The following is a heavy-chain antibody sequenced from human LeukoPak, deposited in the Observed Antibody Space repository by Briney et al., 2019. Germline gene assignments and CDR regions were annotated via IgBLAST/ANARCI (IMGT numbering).Heavy chain of an antibody. V-gene: IGHV3-48*03. J-gene: IGHJ6*04. Sequence: GGSLRLSCAASGFTFSSYEMNWVRQAPGKGLEWVSYISSSGSTIYYADSVKGRFTISRDNAKNSLYLQMNSLRAEDTAVYYCAELGITMVGGVWGKGTAVTISS. CDR3: AELGITMVGGV. CDR1: GFTFSSYE. D-gene: IGHD3-10*02. CDR2: ISSSGSTI.